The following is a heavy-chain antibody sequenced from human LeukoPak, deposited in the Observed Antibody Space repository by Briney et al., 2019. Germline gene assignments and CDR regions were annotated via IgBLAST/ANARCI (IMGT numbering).Heavy chain of an antibody. CDR2: ITSSSSYI. CDR3: ARVSPNTVTTLQDFDY. Sequence: PGGSLRLSCAASGFTFSTYNMNWVRQAPGKGLEWVSSITSSSSYIYYADSVKGRFTISRDKAKNSLYLQMNSLRAEDTAVYYCARVSPNTVTTLQDFDYWGQGTLVTVSS. V-gene: IGHV3-21*01. CDR1: GFTFSTYN. J-gene: IGHJ4*02. D-gene: IGHD4-17*01.